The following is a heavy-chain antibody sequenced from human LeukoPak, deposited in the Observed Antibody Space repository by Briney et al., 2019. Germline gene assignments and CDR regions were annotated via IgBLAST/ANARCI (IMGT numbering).Heavy chain of an antibody. CDR2: IYYRGST. D-gene: IGHD6-19*01. V-gene: IGHV4-59*08. CDR3: ARLRLDPDAFDI. Sequence: PSETLSLTCAVSGGSISSYYWSWIRQPPGKGLEWIGYIYYRGSTNYNPSLKSRVTISVDTPKNQFSLNLSSVTAADTAVYYCARLRLDPDAFDIWGQGTMVTVSS. J-gene: IGHJ3*02. CDR1: GGSISSYY.